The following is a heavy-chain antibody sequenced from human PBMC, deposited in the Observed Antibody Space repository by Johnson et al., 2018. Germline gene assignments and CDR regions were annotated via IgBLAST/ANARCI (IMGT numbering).Heavy chain of an antibody. D-gene: IGHD1-26*01. CDR1: GFTFDDYG. V-gene: IGHV3-33*08. CDR2: IWYDGSNK. Sequence: QVQLVESGGGVVRPGGSLRLSCAASGFTFDDYGMSWVRQAPGKGLEWVAVIWYDGSNKYYRDSVKGRFTISRDNSKNMLYLQMNSLRAEDTAVYYCAREVGATLAEYFQHWGQGTLVTVSS. CDR3: AREVGATLAEYFQH. J-gene: IGHJ1*01.